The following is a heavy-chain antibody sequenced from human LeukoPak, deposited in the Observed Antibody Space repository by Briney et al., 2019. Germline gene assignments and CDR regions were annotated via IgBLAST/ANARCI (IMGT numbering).Heavy chain of an antibody. CDR2: INYDGSNK. J-gene: IGHJ4*02. D-gene: IGHD6-19*01. CDR1: GFTFSSYG. Sequence: GGSLRLSCAASGFTFSSYGIHWVRPAPGKGLEWVAVINYDGSNKYYADSVKGRFTISRDNSKNTLYLQMNSLTAEDTAVYYCARVPGQWLAFDYWGQGTLVSVSS. CDR3: ARVPGQWLAFDY. V-gene: IGHV3-30*02.